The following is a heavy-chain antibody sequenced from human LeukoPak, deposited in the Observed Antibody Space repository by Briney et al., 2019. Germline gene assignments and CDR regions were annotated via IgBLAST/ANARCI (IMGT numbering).Heavy chain of an antibody. V-gene: IGHV4-39*01. CDR3: ATTSYYYDSPDY. CDR1: GGSISSTSYY. CDR2: IYYSWDT. J-gene: IGHJ4*02. Sequence: SENLSLTCTVSGGSISSTSYYWGWIRQPPGKGLEWIGSIYYSWDTYYNPSLKSRVTISVDTSKNQFSLKLSYVTAADTAVYYCATTSYYYDSPDYWGQGTLVTVSS. D-gene: IGHD3-22*01.